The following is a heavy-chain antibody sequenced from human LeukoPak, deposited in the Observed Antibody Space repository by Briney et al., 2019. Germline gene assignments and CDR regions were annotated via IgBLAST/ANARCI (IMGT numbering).Heavy chain of an antibody. J-gene: IGHJ4*02. CDR2: ISSSSSYI. V-gene: IGHV3-21*01. D-gene: IGHD4-23*01. CDR1: GFTFSSYS. Sequence: GGSLRLSCAASGFTFSSYSMNWVRQVPGKGLEWVSSISSSSSYIYYADSVKGRFTISRDNARNSLYLQMNSLRAEDTAVYYCARGTVVTRPIDYWGQGTLVTVSS. CDR3: ARGTVVTRPIDY.